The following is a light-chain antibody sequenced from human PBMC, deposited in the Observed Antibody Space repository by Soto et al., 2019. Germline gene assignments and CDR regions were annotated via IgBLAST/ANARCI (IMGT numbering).Light chain of an antibody. Sequence: EIVMTQSPATLSVSPGERATLSCRASQSVSSNLAWYQQKPGQAPRLLIYGASTRATGIPARFSGSGSGTEFTLTISSLQSEDFAVYYCQQYNNWPLTLGRGTKVDTK. CDR1: QSVSSN. J-gene: IGKJ4*01. V-gene: IGKV3-15*01. CDR3: QQYNNWPLT. CDR2: GAS.